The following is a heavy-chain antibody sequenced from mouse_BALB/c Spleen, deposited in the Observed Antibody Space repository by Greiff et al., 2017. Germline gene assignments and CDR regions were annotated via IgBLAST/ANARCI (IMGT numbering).Heavy chain of an antibody. CDR2: ISDGGSYT. CDR1: GFTFSDYY. CDR3: ARAPTGLFAY. V-gene: IGHV5-4*02. Sequence: EVKLVESGGGLVKPGGSLKLSCAASGFTFSDYYMYWVRQTPEKRLEWVATISDGGSYTYYPDSVKGRFTISRDNAKNNLYLQMSSLKAEDTAMYYFARAPTGLFAYWGQGTLVTVSA. J-gene: IGHJ3*01. D-gene: IGHD4-1*02.